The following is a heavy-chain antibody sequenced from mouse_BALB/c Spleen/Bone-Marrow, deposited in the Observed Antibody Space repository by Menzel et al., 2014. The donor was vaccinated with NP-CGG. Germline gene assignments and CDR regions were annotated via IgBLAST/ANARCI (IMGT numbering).Heavy chain of an antibody. CDR1: GFSLTSYG. CDR3: AKNWGYGYAMDY. Sequence: VMLVESGPGLVQPSQSLSITCTVSGFSLTSYGVHWVRRSPGKGLEWLGVIWRGGSTDYNAAFMSRLSITKDNSKSQVFFKMNRLQADDTAIYYCAKNWGYGYAMDYWGQGTSVTVSS. J-gene: IGHJ4*01. V-gene: IGHV2-5*01. CDR2: IWRGGST. D-gene: IGHD3-1*01.